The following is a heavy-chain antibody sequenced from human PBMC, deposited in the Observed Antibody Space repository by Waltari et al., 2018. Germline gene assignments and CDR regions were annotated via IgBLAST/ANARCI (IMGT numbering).Heavy chain of an antibody. CDR1: GYSFTNYG. V-gene: IGHV1-18*01. J-gene: IGHJ6*02. CDR2: ISAYKGNR. CDR3: AREEDYYYYGMDV. Sequence: QVHLLQSGPEVKKPGASVKVSCKASGYSFTNYGISWVRQAPGQGLEWMGWISAYKGNRNYAQKLQGRVTMTTDTSTRTAYMELRNLRSDDTAVYYCAREEDYYYYGMDVWGQGTTVNVSS.